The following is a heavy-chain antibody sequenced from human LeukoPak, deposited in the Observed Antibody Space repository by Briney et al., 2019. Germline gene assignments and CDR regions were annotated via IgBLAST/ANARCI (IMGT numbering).Heavy chain of an antibody. J-gene: IGHJ6*03. D-gene: IGHD5-18*01. Sequence: GGSLRLSCAASGFTFSSYSMNWVRQAPGKGLEWVSSISSSSTYIYYADSVKGRFTISRDNAKNSLYLQMNSLRAEDTAVYYCARLDTAMEGSYYYYYYYMDVWGKGTTVTVSS. CDR2: ISSSSTYI. CDR1: GFTFSSYS. CDR3: ARLDTAMEGSYYYYYYYMDV. V-gene: IGHV3-21*01.